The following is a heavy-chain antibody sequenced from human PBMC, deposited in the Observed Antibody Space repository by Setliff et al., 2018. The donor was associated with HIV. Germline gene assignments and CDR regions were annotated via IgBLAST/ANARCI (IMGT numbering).Heavy chain of an antibody. Sequence: ASVKVSCKASGFTFTTYAVHWVRQAPGQRPEWMGWINAANGKTRYPQRFEARVTITMDTGASTAYMELNSLRSEDSTVYYCARGVIRGVISQGGLDYWGPGALVTVSS. J-gene: IGHJ4*02. D-gene: IGHD3-10*01. CDR1: GFTFTTYA. CDR3: ARGVIRGVISQGGLDY. CDR2: INAANGKT. V-gene: IGHV1-3*01.